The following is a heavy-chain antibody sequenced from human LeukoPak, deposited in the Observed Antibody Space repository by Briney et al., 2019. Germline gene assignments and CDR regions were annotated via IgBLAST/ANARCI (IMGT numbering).Heavy chain of an antibody. Sequence: GGSLRLSCAASGFTFSSYAMSWVRRAPGKGLEWVSAISGSGGSTYYADSVKGRFTISRDNSKNTLYLQMNSLRAEDTAVYYCAKRYCTGGSCCPDYWGQGTLVTVSS. D-gene: IGHD2-15*01. CDR1: GFTFSSYA. CDR3: AKRYCTGGSCCPDY. V-gene: IGHV3-23*01. CDR2: ISGSGGST. J-gene: IGHJ4*02.